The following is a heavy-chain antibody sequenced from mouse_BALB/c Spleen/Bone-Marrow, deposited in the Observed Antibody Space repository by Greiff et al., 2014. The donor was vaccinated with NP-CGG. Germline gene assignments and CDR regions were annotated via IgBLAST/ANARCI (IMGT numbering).Heavy chain of an antibody. CDR3: ARAVYGNFDY. V-gene: IGHV7-1*02. CDR1: GFTFSDFY. J-gene: IGHJ2*01. D-gene: IGHD2-1*01. Sequence: EVQGVESGGGLVQPGGSLRLSCATSGFTFSDFYMEWVRQPPGKRLEWIAASRNKVNDYTTEYSASVKGRFIVSRDTSQSILYLQMNALRAEDTAIYYCARAVYGNFDYWGQGTTPTVSS. CDR2: SRNKVNDYTT.